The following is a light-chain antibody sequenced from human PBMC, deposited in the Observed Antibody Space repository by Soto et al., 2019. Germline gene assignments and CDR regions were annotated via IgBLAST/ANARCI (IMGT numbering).Light chain of an antibody. CDR3: QQSYSTPPIT. J-gene: IGKJ5*01. CDR2: AAS. V-gene: IGKV1-39*01. Sequence: DIPITASPSSVCASGLHIVTITCLSSQRISNYLNWYQQKPGKAPKLLSYAASSLQSGVPSRFSGSGSGTDFTLTISSLQPEDFATYYCQQSYSTPPITFGQGTRLEIK. CDR1: QRISNY.